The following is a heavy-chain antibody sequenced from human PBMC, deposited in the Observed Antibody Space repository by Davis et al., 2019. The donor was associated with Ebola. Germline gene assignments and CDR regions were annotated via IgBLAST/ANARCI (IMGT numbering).Heavy chain of an antibody. V-gene: IGHV3-30*04. CDR2: LSYDGSNK. Sequence: GESLKISCVASGFTFSNYAMHWVRQAPGKELEWVAGLSYDGSNKFYADTVKGRFTISRDNSKNTLYLQMNSLRTEDAAVYYCARDRRYSYGTYYFYYGMDVWGQGTTVTVSS. J-gene: IGHJ6*02. D-gene: IGHD5-18*01. CDR1: GFTFSNYA. CDR3: ARDRRYSYGTYYFYYGMDV.